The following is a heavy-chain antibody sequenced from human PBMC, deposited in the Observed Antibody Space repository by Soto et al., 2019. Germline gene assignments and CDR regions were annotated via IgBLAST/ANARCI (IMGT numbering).Heavy chain of an antibody. J-gene: IGHJ4*02. CDR2: INHSGST. D-gene: IGHD6-19*01. Sequence: PSETLSLTCAVYGGSFSGYYWSWIRQPPGKGLEWIGEINHSGSTNYNPSLKSRVTISVDTSKNQFSLKLSSLTAADTAVYYCARARWAVADHWGQGTLVTVSS. CDR3: ARARWAVADH. V-gene: IGHV4-34*01. CDR1: GGSFSGYY.